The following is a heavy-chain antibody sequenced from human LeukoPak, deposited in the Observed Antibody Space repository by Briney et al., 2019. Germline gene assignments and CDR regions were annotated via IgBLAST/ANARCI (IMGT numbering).Heavy chain of an antibody. J-gene: IGHJ5*02. D-gene: IGHD3-22*01. V-gene: IGHV3-66*01. CDR1: GFTVSTNY. Sequence: GGSLRLSCAASGFTVSTNYMSWVRQAPGKGLEWVSVIDSGGSNKYAESVKGRFTISRDNSKNTLYLQMNSLRAEDTAVYYCARESPDDSSASWGQGTLVTVSS. CDR3: ARESPDDSSAS. CDR2: IDSGGSN.